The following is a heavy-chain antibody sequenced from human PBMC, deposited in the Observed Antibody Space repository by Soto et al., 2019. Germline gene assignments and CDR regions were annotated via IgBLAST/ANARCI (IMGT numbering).Heavy chain of an antibody. CDR2: IYPGGSI. CDR3: ASADFDY. J-gene: IGHJ4*02. V-gene: IGHV4-4*02. Sequence: QVQLQESGPGLVKPSGTLSLTCAVSDGSISSSNWWNWVRQPPGKGLEWIGEIYPGGSINYNPSLKSRRTISVDKSKNQISLNLTSVAAADTAVYYCASADFDYWGQGTLVTVSS. CDR1: DGSISSSNW.